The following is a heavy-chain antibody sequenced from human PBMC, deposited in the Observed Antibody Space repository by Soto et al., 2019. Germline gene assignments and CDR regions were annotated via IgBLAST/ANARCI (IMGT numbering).Heavy chain of an antibody. V-gene: IGHV3-74*01. CDR3: AKDRAKDYDFWSANYYMDV. D-gene: IGHD3-3*01. CDR2: VKSDGSST. CDR1: GFTFINYW. J-gene: IGHJ6*03. Sequence: SLRRSWVGSGFTFINYWIHWVRQAPGKGLEWVSRVKSDGSSTSYADSVKGRFTISRDNAKNTLYLQMNSLRAEDTAVYYCAKDRAKDYDFWSANYYMDVWGKGTTVTVSS.